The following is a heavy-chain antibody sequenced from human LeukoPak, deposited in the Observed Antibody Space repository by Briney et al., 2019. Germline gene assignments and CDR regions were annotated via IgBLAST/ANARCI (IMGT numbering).Heavy chain of an antibody. CDR3: ARGSNDFWSGSQLEY. D-gene: IGHD3-3*01. V-gene: IGHV3-30-3*01. CDR1: GFIFGGYA. CDR2: ISYDGGKT. J-gene: IGHJ4*02. Sequence: GGSLRLSCAASGFIFGGYAMHWVRQAPGKGLQWLAVISYDGGKTYYADSVEGRFTISRDNSKSTVYLEINSLRSEDTAIYYCARGSNDFWSGSQLEYWGQGTLVTVPS.